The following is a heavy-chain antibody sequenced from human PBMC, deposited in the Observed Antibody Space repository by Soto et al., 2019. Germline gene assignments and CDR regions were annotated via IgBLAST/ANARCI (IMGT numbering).Heavy chain of an antibody. J-gene: IGHJ6*02. CDR2: ISGSGGST. CDR1: GFTFSSYA. CDR3: AKDRYSSSQDYYYYGMDV. V-gene: IGHV3-23*01. Sequence: PEGSLRLSCAASGFTFSSYAMSWARQAPGKGLEWVSAISGSGGSTYYADSVKGRFTISRDNSKNTLYLQMNSLRAEDTAVYYCAKDRYSSSQDYYYYGMDVWGQGTTVTVSS. D-gene: IGHD6-6*01.